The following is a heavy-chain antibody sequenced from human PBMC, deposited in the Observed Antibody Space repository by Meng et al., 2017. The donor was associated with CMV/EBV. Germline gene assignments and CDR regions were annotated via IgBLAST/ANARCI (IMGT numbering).Heavy chain of an antibody. V-gene: IGHV3-15*01. Sequence: GESLKISCVASGFTFSNGWMNWVRQAPGKGLEWVARIKSKSVGGTTDYAAPVMGRFRISRDDSKNTLHLQMNSLKIEDTAVYYCTTEYYGSEFIYWGQGTMVTVSS. CDR1: GFTFSNGW. CDR3: TTEYYGSEFIY. D-gene: IGHD3-10*01. CDR2: IKSKSVGGTT. J-gene: IGHJ4*02.